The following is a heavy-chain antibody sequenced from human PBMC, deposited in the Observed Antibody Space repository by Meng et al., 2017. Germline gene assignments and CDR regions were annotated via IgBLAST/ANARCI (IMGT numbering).Heavy chain of an antibody. V-gene: IGHV6-1*01. Sequence: SETLSLTCAISGDSVSSNSAAWNWIRQSPSRGLEWLGRTYYRSKWYNDYAVSVKSRITINPDTSKNQFSLQLNSVTPEDTAVYYCARDYYGSGSYSTSNWFDPWGQGTLVTGAS. J-gene: IGHJ5*02. CDR1: GDSVSSNSAA. CDR3: ARDYYGSGSYSTSNWFDP. D-gene: IGHD3-10*01. CDR2: TYYRSKWYN.